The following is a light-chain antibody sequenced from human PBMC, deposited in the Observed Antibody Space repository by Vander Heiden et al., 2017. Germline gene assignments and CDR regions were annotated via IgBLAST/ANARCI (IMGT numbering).Light chain of an antibody. CDR2: AAS. CDR3: QQYYSYPPWT. V-gene: IGKV1-8*01. Sequence: AIRMTQSPSSLSASTGDRVTITCRASQGISSYLAWYQQKPGKAPKLLIYAASTLQSGVPSRFSGSGSGTDFTLTISCLQSEDFATYYCQQYYSYPPWTFGQETKVEIK. CDR1: QGISSY. J-gene: IGKJ1*01.